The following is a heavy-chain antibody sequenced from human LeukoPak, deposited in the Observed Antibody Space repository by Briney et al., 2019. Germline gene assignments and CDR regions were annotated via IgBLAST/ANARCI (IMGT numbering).Heavy chain of an antibody. CDR3: ARGYSSGLHFDY. CDR2: IKSDGSDT. Sequence: HPGGSLRLSCAASGFTLSSYWMHWVRQVPGEGLVWVSRIKSDGSDTRYADSVKGRFTISRDNAKNTLYLQMNSLRAEDTAVYYCARGYSSGLHFDYWGQGTLVTVSS. V-gene: IGHV3-74*01. J-gene: IGHJ4*02. D-gene: IGHD6-19*01. CDR1: GFTLSSYW.